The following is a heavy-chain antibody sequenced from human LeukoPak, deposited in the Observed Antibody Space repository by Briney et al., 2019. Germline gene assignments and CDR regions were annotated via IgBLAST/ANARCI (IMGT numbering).Heavy chain of an antibody. CDR3: ARTYSSSWYDPGGWFDP. J-gene: IGHJ5*02. D-gene: IGHD6-13*01. CDR1: GGTFSSYA. V-gene: IGHV1-69*05. CDR2: IIPIFGTA. Sequence: SVKVSCKASGGTFSSYAISWVRQAPGQGLEWMGGIIPIFGTANYAQKFQGRVTITTDESTSTAYMELSRLRSEDTAVYYCARTYSSSWYDPGGWFDPWGQGTLVTVSS.